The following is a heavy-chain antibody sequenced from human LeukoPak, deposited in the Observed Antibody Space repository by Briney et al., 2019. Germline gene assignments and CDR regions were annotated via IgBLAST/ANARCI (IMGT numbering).Heavy chain of an antibody. CDR3: ARDFLRLRAFDI. CDR2: ISSSSSYI. Sequence: GGSLRLSCAASGFTFSSYSMNWVRQAPGKGLEWVSSISSSSSYIYYADSVKGRFTISRDNAKNSLYLQMDSLRAEDTAVYYCARDFLRLRAFDIWGQGTMVTVPS. J-gene: IGHJ3*02. D-gene: IGHD2/OR15-2a*01. CDR1: GFTFSSYS. V-gene: IGHV3-21*01.